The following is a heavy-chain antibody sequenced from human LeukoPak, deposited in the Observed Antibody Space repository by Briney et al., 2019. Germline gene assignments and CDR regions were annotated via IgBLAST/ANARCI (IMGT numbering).Heavy chain of an antibody. CDR2: ISGSGGST. Sequence: GGSLRLSCAASGFTFSSYAMSWVRQAPAKGLEWVSAISGSGGSTYYADSVNGRFTISRDNSKNTLYLQMNSLRAEDTAVYYCAKDPLGNIDYWGQGTLVTVSS. D-gene: IGHD7-27*01. CDR3: AKDPLGNIDY. J-gene: IGHJ4*02. CDR1: GFTFSSYA. V-gene: IGHV3-23*01.